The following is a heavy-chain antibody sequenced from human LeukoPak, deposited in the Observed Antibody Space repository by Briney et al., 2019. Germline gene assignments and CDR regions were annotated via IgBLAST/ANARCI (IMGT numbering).Heavy chain of an antibody. CDR1: GFTFSSFW. CDR3: ARASGGSNSPIDY. V-gene: IGHV3-74*01. CDR2: INSDGSST. D-gene: IGHD4-23*01. J-gene: IGHJ4*02. Sequence: QPGGSLRLSCAASGFTFSSFWMHWVRQAPGKGLMWASRINSDGSSTTYADSVKGRFTISRDNAKSTLYLEMNSLRAEDTAVFYCARASGGSNSPIDYWGQGTLVTVSS.